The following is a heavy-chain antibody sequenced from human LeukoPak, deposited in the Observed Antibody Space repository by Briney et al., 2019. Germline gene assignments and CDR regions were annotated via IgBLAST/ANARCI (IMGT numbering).Heavy chain of an antibody. CDR1: GFTFSSYS. V-gene: IGHV3-21*01. D-gene: IGHD5-12*01. CDR2: ISSSSSYI. Sequence: GGSLRLSCAASGFTFSSYSMNWVRQAPGKGLEWVSSISSSSSYIYYADSVKGRFTISRDNAKNSLYLQMNSLRAEDTAVYYCARDLIGRGYSGYVWFDPWGQGTLVTVSS. J-gene: IGHJ5*02. CDR3: ARDLIGRGYSGYVWFDP.